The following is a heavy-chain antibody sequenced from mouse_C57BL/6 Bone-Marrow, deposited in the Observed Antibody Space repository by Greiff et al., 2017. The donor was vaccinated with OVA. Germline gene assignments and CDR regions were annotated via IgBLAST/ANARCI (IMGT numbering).Heavy chain of an antibody. CDR2: ILPGSGST. D-gene: IGHD1-1*01. CDR3: ARPYYGSSYGAWFAY. Sequence: VQLQQSGAELMKPGASVKLSCKATGYTFTGYWIEWVKQRPGHGLEWIGEILPGSGSTNYTEKFKGKATFTADTSSTTAYMQLSSLTTEDSAIYYCARPYYGSSYGAWFAYWGQGTLVTVSA. V-gene: IGHV1-9*01. J-gene: IGHJ3*01. CDR1: GYTFTGYW.